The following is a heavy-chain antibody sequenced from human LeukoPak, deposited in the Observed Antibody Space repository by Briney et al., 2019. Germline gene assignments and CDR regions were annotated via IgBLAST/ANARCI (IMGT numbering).Heavy chain of an antibody. D-gene: IGHD4-17*01. CDR1: GVSFDDYY. J-gene: IGHJ4*02. Sequence: SETLSLTCAVSGVSFDDYYWAWVRQTPGKGLEWIGEINHSGYTNDSPSLKSRVALSIDTSRKQFSLNLRSVTVADAGFYYCTRMTTGLDYWGQGTLVTVSS. V-gene: IGHV4-34*01. CDR3: TRMTTGLDY. CDR2: INHSGYT.